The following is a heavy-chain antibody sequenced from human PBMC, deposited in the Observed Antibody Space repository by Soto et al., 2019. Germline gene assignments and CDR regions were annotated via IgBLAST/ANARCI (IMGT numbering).Heavy chain of an antibody. D-gene: IGHD3-22*01. CDR2: ISYRGST. CDR3: ASSGIVGREVNTWFDP. V-gene: IGHV4-59*01. Sequence: SETLSLTCTVSAGSITTSYWSWIRQPLGKALEWIGYISYRGSTNYNPSLKSRLTISIDTSKSQISLKLTSMTTADTAVYYCASSGIVGREVNTWFDPWGQGTLVTVS. J-gene: IGHJ5*02. CDR1: AGSITTSY.